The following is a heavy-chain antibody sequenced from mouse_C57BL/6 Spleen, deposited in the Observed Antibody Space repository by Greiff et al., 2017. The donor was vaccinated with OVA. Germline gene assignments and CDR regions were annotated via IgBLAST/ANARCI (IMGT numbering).Heavy chain of an antibody. J-gene: IGHJ2*01. CDR1: GYTFTDYE. D-gene: IGHD4-1*02. V-gene: IGHV1-15*01. CDR2: IDPETGGT. CDR3: TRQLLDY. Sequence: QVHVKQSGAELVRPGASVTLSCKASGYTFTDYEMHWVKQTPVHGLEWIGAIDPETGGTAYNQKFKGKAILTADKSSSTAYMELRSLTSEDSAVYYCTRQLLDYWGQGTTLTVSS.